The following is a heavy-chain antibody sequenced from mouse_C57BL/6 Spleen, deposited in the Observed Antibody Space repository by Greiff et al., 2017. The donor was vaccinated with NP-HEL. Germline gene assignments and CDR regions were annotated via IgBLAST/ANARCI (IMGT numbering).Heavy chain of an antibody. CDR2: ISDGGSYT. V-gene: IGHV5-4*01. D-gene: IGHD1-1*01. CDR1: GFTFSSYA. CDR3: ARERGGSSFDY. J-gene: IGHJ2*01. Sequence: VQLKESGGGLVKPGGSLKLSCAASGFTFSSYAMSWVRQTPEKRLEWVATISDGGSYTYYPDNVKGRFTISRDNAKNNLYLQMSHLKSEDTAMYYCARERGGSSFDYWGQGTTLTVSS.